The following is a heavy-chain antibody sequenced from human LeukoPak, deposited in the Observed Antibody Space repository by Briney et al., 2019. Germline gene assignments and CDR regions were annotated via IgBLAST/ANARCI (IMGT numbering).Heavy chain of an antibody. CDR1: GYTFTGSY. V-gene: IGHV1-2*06. J-gene: IGHJ6*03. CDR2: INPNSGGT. Sequence: ASVKVSCKASGYTFTGSYMHWVRQAPGHGLEWRGRINPNSGGTNYAPKFKGRVTMTRDTSISTAYMELSRLRSDDTAVYYCARDRITIFGVSNLDYYYYYMDVWGKGTTVTVSS. D-gene: IGHD3-3*01. CDR3: ARDRITIFGVSNLDYYYYYMDV.